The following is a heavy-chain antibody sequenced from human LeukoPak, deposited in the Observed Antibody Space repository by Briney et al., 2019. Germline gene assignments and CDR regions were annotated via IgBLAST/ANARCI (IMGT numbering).Heavy chain of an antibody. J-gene: IGHJ6*03. CDR2: IYYSGST. Sequence: SETLSLTCTVSGGSISSSSYYWGWIRRPPGKGLEWIGSIYYSGSTYYNPSLKSRVTISVDTSKNQFSLKLSSVTAADTAVYYCARQIRWSSSSPLRVYYYYMDVWGKGTTVTISS. CDR1: GGSISSSSYY. CDR3: ARQIRWSSSSPLRVYYYYMDV. V-gene: IGHV4-39*01. D-gene: IGHD6-13*01.